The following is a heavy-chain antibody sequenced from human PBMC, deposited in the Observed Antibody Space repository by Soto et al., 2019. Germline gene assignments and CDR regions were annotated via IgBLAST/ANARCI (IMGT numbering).Heavy chain of an antibody. Sequence: ASVKVSCKASGYTFTSYDINWVRQATGQGLEWMGWMNPNSGTTGYAQKFQGRVTMTRNTSISTAYMELSSLRSEDTAVYYCARFPPDGNYVYGMGTSAPGGQETLVTVSA. D-gene: IGHD3-10*01. CDR2: MNPNSGTT. J-gene: IGHJ5*02. V-gene: IGHV1-8*01. CDR3: ARFPPDGNYVYGMGTSAP. CDR1: GYTFTSYD.